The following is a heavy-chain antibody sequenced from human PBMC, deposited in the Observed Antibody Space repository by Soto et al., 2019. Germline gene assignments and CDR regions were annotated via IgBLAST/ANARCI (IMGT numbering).Heavy chain of an antibody. D-gene: IGHD6-6*01. V-gene: IGHV1-69*13. J-gene: IGHJ4*02. CDR2: IIPIFGTA. CDR1: GGTFSSYA. CDR3: ARRPYSSSSSTYFDY. Sequence: SVKVSCKASGGTFSSYAISWVRQAPGQGLEWMGGIIPIFGTANYAQKFQGRVTITADESTSTAYMELSSLRSEDTAVYYCARRPYSSSSSTYFDYWGQGTLVPVSS.